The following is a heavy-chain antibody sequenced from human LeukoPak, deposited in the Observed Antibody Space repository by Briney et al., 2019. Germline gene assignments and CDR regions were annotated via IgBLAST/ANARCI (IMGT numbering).Heavy chain of an antibody. CDR1: GYTFTGYY. Sequence: AASVKVSCKASGYTFTGYYMHWVRQAPGQGLEWMGWINSNSGGTNYAQKFQGRVTMTRDTSISTAYMELSRLRSDDTAVYYCARGGSSSWYSYNWFDPWGQGTLVTVSS. V-gene: IGHV1-2*02. CDR2: INSNSGGT. D-gene: IGHD6-13*01. CDR3: ARGGSSSWYSYNWFDP. J-gene: IGHJ5*02.